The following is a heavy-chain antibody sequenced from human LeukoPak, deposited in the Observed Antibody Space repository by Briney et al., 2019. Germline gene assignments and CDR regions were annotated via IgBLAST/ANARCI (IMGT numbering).Heavy chain of an antibody. CDR2: FDPEDGET. V-gene: IGHV1-24*01. D-gene: IGHD2-2*02. Sequence: ASVKVSCKVSGYTLTELSMHWVRQAPGKELEWMGGFDPEDGETIYAQKFQGRVTMTEDTSTDTAYMELSSLRSEDTAVYYCATGRSYCSSTSCYNYYYMDVWGKGTTVTVSS. CDR3: ATGRSYCSSTSCYNYYYMDV. J-gene: IGHJ6*03. CDR1: GYTLTELS.